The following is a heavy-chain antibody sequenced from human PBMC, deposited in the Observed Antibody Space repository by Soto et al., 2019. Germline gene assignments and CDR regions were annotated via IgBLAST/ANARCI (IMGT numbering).Heavy chain of an antibody. J-gene: IGHJ5*01. D-gene: IGHD3-10*01. V-gene: IGHV3-48*03. CDR1: GFNFRMYE. CDR2: ISSSGLTT. Sequence: GESLKISCQASGFNFRMYEMHWVRKAPGKGLEWVSYISSSGLTTYYADFAEGRFTISRDNAKDSLYLHLNSLRVGDTAVYYCARYGTRGDWWGLGTQVTVSS. CDR3: ARYGTRGDW.